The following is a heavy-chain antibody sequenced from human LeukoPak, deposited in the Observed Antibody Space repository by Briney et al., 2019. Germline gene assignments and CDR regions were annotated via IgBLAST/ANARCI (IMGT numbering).Heavy chain of an antibody. CDR1: GGTFSSYT. CDR3: ASAPYMDV. CDR2: IIPILSIA. J-gene: IGHJ6*03. Sequence: SVTVSCKASGGTFSSYTISWVRQAPGQGLEWMGRIIPILSIANYAQKFQGRVTITADKSTSTAYMELSSLRSEDTAVYYCASAPYMDVWGKGTTVTVSS. V-gene: IGHV1-69*02.